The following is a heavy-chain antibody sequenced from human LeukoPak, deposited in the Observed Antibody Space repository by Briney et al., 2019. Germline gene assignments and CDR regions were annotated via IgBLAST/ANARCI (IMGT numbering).Heavy chain of an antibody. D-gene: IGHD3-22*01. CDR3: ARAGIYYDSSGHLDY. CDR2: IWYDGSNK. CDR1: GFTFSSYG. J-gene: IGHJ4*02. Sequence: GRSLRLSCAASGFTFSSYGMHWVRQAPGKGLEWVAVIWYDGSNKYYADSEKGRFTISRDNSKNTLYLQMNSLRAEDTAVYYCARAGIYYDSSGHLDYWGQGTLVTVSS. V-gene: IGHV3-33*01.